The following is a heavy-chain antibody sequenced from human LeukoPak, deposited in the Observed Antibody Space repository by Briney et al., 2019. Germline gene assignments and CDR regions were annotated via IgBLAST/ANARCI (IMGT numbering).Heavy chain of an antibody. Sequence: PGGSLRLSCTTSGLTFGDYAMSWVRQAPGKGLEWVAFIRPKVYGWTTEYAASLKGRITLSRDDSKSTAYLQMDSLKTEATAVYYCTGGNFWSGYWIDYWGQGTLVTVSS. CDR2: IRPKVYGWTT. V-gene: IGHV3-49*04. J-gene: IGHJ4*02. D-gene: IGHD3-3*01. CDR3: TGGNFWSGYWIDY. CDR1: GLTFGDYA.